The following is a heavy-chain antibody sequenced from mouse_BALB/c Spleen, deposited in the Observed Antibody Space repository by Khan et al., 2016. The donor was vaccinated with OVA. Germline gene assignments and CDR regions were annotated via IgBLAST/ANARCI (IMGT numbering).Heavy chain of an antibody. CDR2: IWGGGGT. J-gene: IGHJ4*01. CDR1: GFSLSRYN. D-gene: IGHD2-14*01. Sequence: QVQLKESGPGLVAPSQSLSITCTVSGFSLSRYNIHWVRQPPGKGLEWPGMIWGGGGTDYNSTLKSRLSIREDNSKSQVLLKMNSLQTDDTAIYYCARAYYRYDGYYAMDYWGQGTSVTVSS. V-gene: IGHV2-6-4*01. CDR3: ARAYYRYDGYYAMDY.